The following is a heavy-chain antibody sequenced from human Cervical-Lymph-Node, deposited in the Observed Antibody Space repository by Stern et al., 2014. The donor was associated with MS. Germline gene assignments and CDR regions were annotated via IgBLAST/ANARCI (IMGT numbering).Heavy chain of an antibody. Sequence: QVQLVESGPGLVKPSGTLSLTCAVSGGSVSSRDWWSWVRQAPGKGLEWIGDIHHRGSANSHPSLKGRVTISVDKSRNEISLHLDSVTAADTAVYFCATAPLTRFPADSWGQGTLVTVSS. CDR1: GGSVSSRDW. J-gene: IGHJ4*02. CDR2: IHHRGSA. D-gene: IGHD4-11*01. CDR3: ATAPLTRFPADS. V-gene: IGHV4-4*02.